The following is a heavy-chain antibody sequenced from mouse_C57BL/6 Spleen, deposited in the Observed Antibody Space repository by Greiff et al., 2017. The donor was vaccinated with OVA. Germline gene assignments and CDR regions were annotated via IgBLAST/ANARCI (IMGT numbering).Heavy chain of an antibody. J-gene: IGHJ1*03. CDR3: ARRDYYGSSYDDWYFDV. V-gene: IGHV1-26*01. CDR2: INPNNGGT. Sequence: VQLQQSGPELVKPGASVKISCKASGYTFTDYYMNWVKQSHGKSLEWIGDINPNNGGTSYNQKFKGKATLTVDKSSSTAYMELRSLTSEDSAVYYCARRDYYGSSYDDWYFDVWGTGTTVTVSS. CDR1: GYTFTDYY. D-gene: IGHD1-1*01.